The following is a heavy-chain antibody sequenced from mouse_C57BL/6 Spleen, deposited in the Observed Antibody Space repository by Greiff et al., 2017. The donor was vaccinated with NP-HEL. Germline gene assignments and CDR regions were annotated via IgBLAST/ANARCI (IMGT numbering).Heavy chain of an antibody. CDR1: GYAFSSSW. J-gene: IGHJ3*01. CDR2: IYPGDGDT. V-gene: IGHV1-82*01. CDR3: AREDYSNYPPGFAY. Sequence: QVQLQQSGPELVKPGASVKISCKVSGYAFSSSWMNWVKQRPGQGLEWIGRIYPGDGDTNYNGKFKGKATLTADKSSSTAYMQLSSLTSEDSAVYCCAREDYSNYPPGFAYWGQGTLVTVAA. D-gene: IGHD2-5*01.